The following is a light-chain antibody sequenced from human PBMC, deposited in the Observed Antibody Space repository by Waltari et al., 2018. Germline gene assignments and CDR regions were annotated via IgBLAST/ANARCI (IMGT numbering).Light chain of an antibody. CDR2: DPS. CDR1: QSVSSD. Sequence: ESVLTQSPATLSLSPGERANLSCRASQSVSSDLAWYQQKPGQAPRLLIYDPSKRATGVPARVSGSGSGTDFTLTISSREPEDFAVYYCQQRSNWPRRYTFGQGTKLEIK. V-gene: IGKV3-11*01. CDR3: QQRSNWPRRYT. J-gene: IGKJ2*01.